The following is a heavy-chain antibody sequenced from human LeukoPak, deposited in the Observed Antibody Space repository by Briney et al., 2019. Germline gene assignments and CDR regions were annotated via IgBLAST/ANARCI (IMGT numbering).Heavy chain of an antibody. CDR1: GFTFSSYS. CDR2: ISGSSSYI. CDR3: ASYCSGGSCYSADFDY. V-gene: IGHV3-21*01. Sequence: PGGSLRLSCAASGFTFSSYSMNWVRQAPGKGLEWVSSISGSSSYIYYADSVKGRFTISRDNAKNSLYLQMNSLRAEDTAVYYCASYCSGGSCYSADFDYWGQGTLVTVSS. D-gene: IGHD2-15*01. J-gene: IGHJ4*02.